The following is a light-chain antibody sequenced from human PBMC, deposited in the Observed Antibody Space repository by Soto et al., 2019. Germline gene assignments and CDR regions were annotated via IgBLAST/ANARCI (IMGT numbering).Light chain of an antibody. CDR2: INI. CDR1: SSNIGAGYD. V-gene: IGLV1-40*01. Sequence: QSVLTQPPSVSGAPGQRVTISCTGSSSNIGAGYDVHWYQQLPGTAPKLLIFININRPSGIPDRFSGSKSGTSASLAITGLRAEDEADYFCQSYDSSLSGYVFGTETKLTVL. J-gene: IGLJ1*01. CDR3: QSYDSSLSGYV.